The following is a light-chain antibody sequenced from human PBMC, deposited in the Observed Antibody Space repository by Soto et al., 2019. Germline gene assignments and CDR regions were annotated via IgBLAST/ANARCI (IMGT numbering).Light chain of an antibody. J-gene: IGKJ2*01. CDR1: QSVGGNY. V-gene: IGKV3-20*01. CDR3: QKYGISPAT. Sequence: IVLTQSPGTLSLSPGERAPLSCRASQSVGGNYLAWHQQKPGQAPRILIYDASSRPADIPDRFSGSGSGTDFTLSISRLEADYFAVSSSQKYGISPATFGQGT. CDR2: DAS.